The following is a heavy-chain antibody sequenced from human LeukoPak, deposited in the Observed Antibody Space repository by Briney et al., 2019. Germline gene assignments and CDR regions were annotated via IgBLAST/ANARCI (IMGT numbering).Heavy chain of an antibody. CDR2: IYYSGSS. Sequence: PSETLSLTCTVSGGSISSGDYYWSWIRQPPGKGLEWIGYIYYSGSSYYIPSLKSRVTMSVDTSKNQFSLRLSSLTAADTAVYHCASPIYGDLYYFDYWGQGTLVTVSS. D-gene: IGHD4-17*01. CDR1: GGSISSGDYY. CDR3: ASPIYGDLYYFDY. J-gene: IGHJ4*02. V-gene: IGHV4-30-4*08.